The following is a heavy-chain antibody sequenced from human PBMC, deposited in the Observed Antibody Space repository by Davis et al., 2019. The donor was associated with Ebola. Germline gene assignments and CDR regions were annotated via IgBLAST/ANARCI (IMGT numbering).Heavy chain of an antibody. D-gene: IGHD2-21*02. CDR1: GYTFSSYG. CDR2: ISAYSRNT. Sequence: AASVKVSCKASGYTFSSYGISWVRQAPGQGLEWMGWISAYSRNTNYAEKLRGRVTMTTDTSTSTVYMEVRSLRSDDTAVYYCARDQQLLSTLIDFWGQGTLVTVSS. V-gene: IGHV1-18*04. J-gene: IGHJ4*02. CDR3: ARDQQLLSTLIDF.